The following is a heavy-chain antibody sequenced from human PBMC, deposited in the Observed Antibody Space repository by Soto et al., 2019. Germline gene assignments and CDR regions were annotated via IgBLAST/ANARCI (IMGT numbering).Heavy chain of an antibody. CDR2: TYYRSKWYN. CDR3: ARESYSSGWPREWWFAP. V-gene: IGHV6-1*01. CDR1: GDSVSSNSAA. J-gene: IGHJ5*02. Sequence: SQTLSLTCAISGDSVSSNSAAWNWIRQSPSRGLEWLGRTYYRSKWYNDYAVSVKSRITINPDTSKNQFSLQLNSVTPEDTAVYYCARESYSSGWPREWWFAPWGQVTRVTVSX. D-gene: IGHD6-19*01.